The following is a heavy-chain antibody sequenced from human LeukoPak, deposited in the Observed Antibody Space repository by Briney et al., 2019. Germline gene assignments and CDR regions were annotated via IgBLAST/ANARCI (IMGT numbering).Heavy chain of an antibody. CDR3: AREVWIQLWLGWFDP. Sequence: SETLSLTCTVSGGSISSYYWSWIRQPAGKGLEWIGRIYTSGSTNYNPSLKSRVTMSVDTSKNQFSLKLSSETAADTAVYYCAREVWIQLWLGWFDPWGQGTLVTVSS. CDR1: GGSISSYY. V-gene: IGHV4-4*07. J-gene: IGHJ5*02. CDR2: IYTSGST. D-gene: IGHD5-18*01.